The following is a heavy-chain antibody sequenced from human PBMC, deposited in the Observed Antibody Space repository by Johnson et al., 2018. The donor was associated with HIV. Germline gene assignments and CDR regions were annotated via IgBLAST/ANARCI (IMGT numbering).Heavy chain of an antibody. D-gene: IGHD5-12*01. Sequence: QVQLVESGGGLVQPGGSLRLSCAASGFTFSSYWMHWVRQAPAKGLEWVAVISYDGSDKYYADYVKGRFTISRDSSKNTLYLQMNSLRAEDTAVYYCARGGGWATDAFDIWGQGTMVTVSS. J-gene: IGHJ3*02. V-gene: IGHV3-30*03. CDR1: GFTFSSYW. CDR3: ARGGGWATDAFDI. CDR2: ISYDGSDK.